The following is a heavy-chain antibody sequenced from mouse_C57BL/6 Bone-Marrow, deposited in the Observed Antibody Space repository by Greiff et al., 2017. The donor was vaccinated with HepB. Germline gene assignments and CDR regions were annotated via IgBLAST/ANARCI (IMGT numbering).Heavy chain of an antibody. Sequence: LVESGPELVKPGASVKISCKASGYAFSSSWMNWVKQRPGKGLEWIGRIYPGDGDTNYNEKFKSKATLTVDKPSSTAYMQLSSLTSEDSAVYYCARDYGSVPGWYFDVWGTGTTVTVSS. V-gene: IGHV1-82*01. CDR3: ARDYGSVPGWYFDV. CDR1: GYAFSSSW. J-gene: IGHJ1*03. D-gene: IGHD1-1*01. CDR2: IYPGDGDT.